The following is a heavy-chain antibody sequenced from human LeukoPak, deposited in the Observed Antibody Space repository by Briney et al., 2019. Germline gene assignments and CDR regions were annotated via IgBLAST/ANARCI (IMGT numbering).Heavy chain of an antibody. CDR1: GGSISSSSYY. V-gene: IGHV4-39*01. J-gene: IGHJ6*02. D-gene: IGHD1-26*01. Sequence: SETLSLTCTVSGGSISSSSYYWGWLRQPPGKGLEWIGSIYYSGSTYYNPSLKSRVTISVDTSKNQFSLKLSSVTAADTAVYYCARPVGALGLGGMDVWGQGTTVTVSS. CDR2: IYYSGST. CDR3: ARPVGALGLGGMDV.